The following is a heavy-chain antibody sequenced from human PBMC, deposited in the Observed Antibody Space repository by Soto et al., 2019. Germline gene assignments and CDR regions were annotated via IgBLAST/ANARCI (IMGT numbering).Heavy chain of an antibody. J-gene: IGHJ4*02. CDR1: GYTFTNYD. V-gene: IGHV1-8*01. CDR3: ARSPWPPSY. CDR2: MNPNSGNT. Sequence: QVPLVQSGAEVKKPGTSVKVYCKASGYTFTNYDINWVRQATGQGLEWMGWMNPNSGNTGYAQKFQGRVTMTRNTSINTAYMELSGLRSEDTAVYYCARSPWPPSYWGQGTLVTVSS.